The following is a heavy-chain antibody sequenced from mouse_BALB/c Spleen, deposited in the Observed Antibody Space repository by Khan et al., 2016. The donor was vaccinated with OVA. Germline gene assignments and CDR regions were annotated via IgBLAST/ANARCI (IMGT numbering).Heavy chain of an antibody. J-gene: IGHJ3*01. CDR3: VRDGAYHRNDGWFAY. CDR2: INPSNGYT. Sequence: LQQSGAELARPGASVKMSCKASGYTFTSYTIHWIKKRPGQGLEWIGYINPSNGYTNYNQKFKDKATLTTDKSSTTAYLQLSSLTSDDSAVYXCVRDGAYHRNDGWFAYWGQGTLVTVSA. CDR1: GYTFTSYT. V-gene: IGHV1-4*01. D-gene: IGHD2-14*01.